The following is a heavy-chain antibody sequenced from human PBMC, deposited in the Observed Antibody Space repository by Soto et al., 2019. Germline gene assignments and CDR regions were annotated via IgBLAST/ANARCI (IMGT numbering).Heavy chain of an antibody. V-gene: IGHV3-11*06. CDR1: GFTFSDYY. CDR3: ASTPRVGYCSSTSCPAVNWFDP. D-gene: IGHD2-2*01. J-gene: IGHJ5*02. Sequence: QVQLVESGGDLVKPGGSLRLSCAASGFTFSDYYMSWIRQAPGKGLEWVSYISSSSSYTNYADSVKGRFTISRDNAKNSLYLQMNSLRAEDTAVYYCASTPRVGYCSSTSCPAVNWFDPWGQGTLVTVSS. CDR2: ISSSSSYT.